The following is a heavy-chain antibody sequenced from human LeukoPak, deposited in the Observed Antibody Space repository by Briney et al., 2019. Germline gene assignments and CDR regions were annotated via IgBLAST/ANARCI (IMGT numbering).Heavy chain of an antibody. V-gene: IGHV1-69*06. Sequence: ASVKVSCKASGGTFSSYAISWVRQAPGQGLERMGRIIPIFGTANYAQKFQGRVTITADKSTSTAYMELSSLRSEDTAVYYCAQGRIAVADHAFDIWGQGTMVTVSS. D-gene: IGHD6-19*01. CDR1: GGTFSSYA. J-gene: IGHJ3*02. CDR3: AQGRIAVADHAFDI. CDR2: IIPIFGTA.